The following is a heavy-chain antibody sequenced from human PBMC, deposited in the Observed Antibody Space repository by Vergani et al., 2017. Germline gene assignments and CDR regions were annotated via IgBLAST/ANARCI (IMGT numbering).Heavy chain of an antibody. J-gene: IGHJ4*02. CDR2: IKQDGSEK. CDR3: ARHPGYYFDY. D-gene: IGHD6-13*01. Sequence: EVQLVESGGGLVQPGGSLRLSCAASGFTFTNYWMSWVRQAPGKGLEWVANIKQDGSEKYYVDSVKGRFTISRDNAKGSVYLQMNRLRAEDTAVYYCARHPGYYFDYWGQGILVTVSS. V-gene: IGHV3-7*01. CDR1: GFTFTNYW.